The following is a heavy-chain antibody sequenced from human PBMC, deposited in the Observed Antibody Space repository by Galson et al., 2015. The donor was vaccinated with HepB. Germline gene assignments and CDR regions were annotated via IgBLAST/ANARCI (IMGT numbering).Heavy chain of an antibody. CDR2: IIPIFGTA. J-gene: IGHJ6*02. Sequence: SVKVSCKASGGTFSSYAISWVRQAPGQGLEWMGGIIPIFGTANYAQKFQGRVTITADKSTSTAYMELSSLRSEDTAVYYCARWVLWFGELLWDYYYYGMDVWGQGTTVTVSS. V-gene: IGHV1-69*06. CDR3: ARWVLWFGELLWDYYYYGMDV. D-gene: IGHD3-10*01. CDR1: GGTFSSYA.